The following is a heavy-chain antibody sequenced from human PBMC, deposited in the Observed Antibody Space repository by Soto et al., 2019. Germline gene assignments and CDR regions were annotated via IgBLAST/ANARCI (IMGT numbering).Heavy chain of an antibody. CDR3: AKEGYQLPRGFFDY. D-gene: IGHD2-2*01. CDR1: GFTFSSYA. Sequence: GGSLRLSCAASGFTFSSYAMHWVRQAPGKGLEWVAVISYDGSNKYYADSVKGRFTISRDNSKNTLYLQMNSLRAEDTAVYYCAKEGYQLPRGFFDYWGQGTLVTVSS. J-gene: IGHJ4*02. V-gene: IGHV3-30*18. CDR2: ISYDGSNK.